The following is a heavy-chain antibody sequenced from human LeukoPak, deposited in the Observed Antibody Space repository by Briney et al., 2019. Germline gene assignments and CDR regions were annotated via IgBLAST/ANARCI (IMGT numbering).Heavy chain of an antibody. V-gene: IGHV3-23*01. CDR2: ISGSGAST. D-gene: IGHD6-19*01. J-gene: IGHJ4*02. Sequence: PGGSLRLSCAASGFTFSNYAMSWVPQAPGKGLEWVSSISGSGASTNYADSVKGRFTISRDNSKNTLYLQMNSLRAEDTAVYYCAKDRVWDSSSGSIFDCWGQGTLVTVSS. CDR3: AKDRVWDSSSGSIFDC. CDR1: GFTFSNYA.